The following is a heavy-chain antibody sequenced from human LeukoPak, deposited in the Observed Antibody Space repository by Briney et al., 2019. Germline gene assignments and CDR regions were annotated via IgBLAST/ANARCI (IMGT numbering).Heavy chain of an antibody. V-gene: IGHV2-5*02. Sequence: SGPTLVNPTQTLTLTCTFSGFSLTTSGVGVGWIRQPPGKALEWLALIYWDDDKRYRPSLKSRLTITKDTSKNQVVLTMTNMDPVDTATYYCAHLLSGSYLGGFDYWGQGTLVTVSS. J-gene: IGHJ4*02. CDR2: IYWDDDK. D-gene: IGHD3-10*01. CDR1: GFSLTTSGVG. CDR3: AHLLSGSYLGGFDY.